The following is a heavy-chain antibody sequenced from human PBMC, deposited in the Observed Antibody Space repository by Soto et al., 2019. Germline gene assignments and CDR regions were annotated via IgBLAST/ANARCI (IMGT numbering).Heavy chain of an antibody. CDR1: GGTFSSYT. V-gene: IGHV1-69*02. Sequence: GASVKVSCKASGGTFSSYTISWVRQAPGQGLEWMGRIIPIPGIANYAQKFQGRVTITADKSTSTAYMELSSLRSEDTAVYYCAKRDYGSGSYLSYYGMDVWGQGTTVTVSS. CDR3: AKRDYGSGSYLSYYGMDV. D-gene: IGHD3-10*01. CDR2: IIPIPGIA. J-gene: IGHJ6*02.